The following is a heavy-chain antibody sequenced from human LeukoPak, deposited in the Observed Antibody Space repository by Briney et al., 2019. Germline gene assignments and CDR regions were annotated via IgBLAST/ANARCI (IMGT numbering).Heavy chain of an antibody. CDR1: GGSFSGYY. CDR3: ARGNWFDP. Sequence: SETLSLTCAVYGGSFSGYYWSWIRQPPGKGLEWIGEINHSGSTNYNPSLKSRVTVSLDVSKNQFFLNLTSVTAADTAVYYCARGNWFDPWGQGTRVTVSS. CDR2: INHSGST. J-gene: IGHJ5*02. V-gene: IGHV4-34*01.